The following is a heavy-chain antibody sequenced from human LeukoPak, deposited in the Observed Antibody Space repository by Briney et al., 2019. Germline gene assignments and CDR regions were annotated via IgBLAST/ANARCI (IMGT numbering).Heavy chain of an antibody. CDR3: ARDKGTYWFDP. CDR2: ISSSGSTI. D-gene: IGHD3-10*01. CDR1: GFTFSSYE. V-gene: IGHV3-48*03. J-gene: IGHJ5*02. Sequence: GGSLRLSCAASGFTFSSYEMNWVRQAPGKGLEWVSYISSSGSTIYYADSVKGRFTISRDNAKNSLYLQMNSLRAEDTAVYYCARDKGTYWFDPWGQGTLVTVYS.